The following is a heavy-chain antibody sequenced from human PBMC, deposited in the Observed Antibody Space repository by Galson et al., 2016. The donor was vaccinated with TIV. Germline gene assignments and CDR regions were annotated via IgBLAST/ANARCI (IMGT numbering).Heavy chain of an antibody. D-gene: IGHD1-26*01. CDR1: GYNFPIYW. CDR3: ARQGPTKGSLGY. V-gene: IGHV5-51*01. CDR2: IYPDDSDT. Sequence: QSGAEVKKPGESLKISCKGSGYNFPIYWIGWVRQMPGKGLEWVGVIYPDDSDTRYSPSFQGQVTISADKSISTVYLQWSSLKASDAAMYYCARQGPTKGSLGYWGQGTLLTVSS. J-gene: IGHJ4*02.